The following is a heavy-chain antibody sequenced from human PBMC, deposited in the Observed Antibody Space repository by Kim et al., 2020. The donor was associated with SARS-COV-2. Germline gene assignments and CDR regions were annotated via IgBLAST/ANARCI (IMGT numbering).Heavy chain of an antibody. D-gene: IGHD3-3*01. Sequence: GGSLRLSCAASGFTFSSYPMSWVRQAPGKGLEWVSAISGSGGNTYYADSVKGRFTISRDNSKNTLYLQMISLRAEDTAVYYCAKRKELSRSGFCFDYWGQGTLVTVSS. CDR3: AKRKELSRSGFCFDY. J-gene: IGHJ4*02. CDR1: GFTFSSYP. CDR2: ISGSGGNT. V-gene: IGHV3-23*01.